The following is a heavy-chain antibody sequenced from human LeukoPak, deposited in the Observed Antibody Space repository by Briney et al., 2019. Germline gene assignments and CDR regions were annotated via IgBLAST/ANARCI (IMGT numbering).Heavy chain of an antibody. CDR2: ISGSGGST. J-gene: IGHJ6*02. CDR1: GFTFSSYA. V-gene: IGHV3-23*01. D-gene: IGHD2-2*01. CDR3: AKGLCSTSCYSVPDHV. Sequence: GSLKLSYAASGFTFSSYAIGWVRQAPGKGLEWVSAISGSGGSTFYADSVKGRFTISRDNSKNTLYLQMNSLRAEDTAVYYCAKGLCSTSCYSVPDHVWGQGTTVTVSS.